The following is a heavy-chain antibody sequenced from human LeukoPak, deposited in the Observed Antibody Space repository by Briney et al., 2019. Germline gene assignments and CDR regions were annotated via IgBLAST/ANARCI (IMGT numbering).Heavy chain of an antibody. CDR3: ARGIAVAGTFDY. V-gene: IGHV3-30*03. CDR2: ISYNGSKI. CDR1: GFTFSSYS. D-gene: IGHD6-19*01. Sequence: GGSLRLSCAASGFTFSSYSMNWVRQAPGKGLEWMAVISYNGSKIYYADSVKGRFTISRDNFKNTLSLQMNSLRAEDTAVYYCARGIAVAGTFDYWGQGTLVTVSS. J-gene: IGHJ4*02.